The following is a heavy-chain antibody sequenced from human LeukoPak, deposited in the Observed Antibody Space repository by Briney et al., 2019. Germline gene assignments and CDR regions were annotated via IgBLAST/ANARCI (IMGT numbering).Heavy chain of an antibody. CDR3: ARVNINNWHSCDY. CDR1: GGSISSNNW. D-gene: IGHD1-1*01. CDR2: IYHSGSP. J-gene: IGHJ4*02. Sequence: SETLSLTCAVSGGSISSNNWWGWVRQPSGKGLEWIGEIYHSGSPNYNPSLKSRVTISVDKSRNHFSLNLSSVTAADTAVYYCARVNINNWHSCDYWGQGTLVTVSS. V-gene: IGHV4-4*02.